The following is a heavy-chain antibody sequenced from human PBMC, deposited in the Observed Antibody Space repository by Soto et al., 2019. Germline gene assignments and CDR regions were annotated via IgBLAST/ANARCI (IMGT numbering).Heavy chain of an antibody. D-gene: IGHD6-13*01. Sequence: GGSLRLSCAASGFTFSSYWMSWVRQAPGKGLEWVANIKQDGSEKYYVDSVKGRFTISRDNAKNSLYLQMNSLRAEDTAVYYCARLPAAKEIAAAGKNFDYWGQGTLVTVSS. CDR3: ARLPAAKEIAAAGKNFDY. J-gene: IGHJ4*02. CDR2: IKQDGSEK. CDR1: GFTFSSYW. V-gene: IGHV3-7*01.